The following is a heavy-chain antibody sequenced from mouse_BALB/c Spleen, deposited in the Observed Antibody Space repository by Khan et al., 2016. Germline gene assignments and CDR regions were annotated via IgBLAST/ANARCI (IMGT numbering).Heavy chain of an antibody. CDR3: ARDGWGYYAMDY. V-gene: IGHV2-6-7*01. CDR1: GFSIIAYG. Sequence: QVQLKESGPGLVAPSQSLSITCTVSGFSIIAYGVNWVRQPPGKGLEWLGMIWGDGSTDYNSALKSRLNITKDNSKSQVFLKMNSLQTDDTAKYYCARDGWGYYAMDYLGQGTSVTVAS. D-gene: IGHD2-2*01. CDR2: IWGDGST. J-gene: IGHJ4*01.